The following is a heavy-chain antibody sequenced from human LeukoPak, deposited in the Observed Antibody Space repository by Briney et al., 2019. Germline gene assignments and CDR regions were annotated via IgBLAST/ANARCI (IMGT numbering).Heavy chain of an antibody. J-gene: IGHJ4*02. CDR3: ARGRAYSGYDFDY. Sequence: SETLSLTCTVSGGSISSGGYYWSWIRQHPGKGLEWIGYIYYSGSTYYNPSLKSRVTISVDTSKNQFSLKLSSVTAADTAVYYCARGRAYSGYDFDYWGQGTLVTVSS. V-gene: IGHV4-31*03. D-gene: IGHD5-12*01. CDR1: GGSISSGGYY. CDR2: IYYSGST.